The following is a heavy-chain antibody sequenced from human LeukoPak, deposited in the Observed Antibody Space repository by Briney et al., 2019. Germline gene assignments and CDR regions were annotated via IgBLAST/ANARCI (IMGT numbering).Heavy chain of an antibody. D-gene: IGHD3-16*02. J-gene: IGHJ3*02. CDR2: ISGSGGST. CDR3: AKDSYYDYVWGSYLDAFDI. Sequence: SGGSLRLSCAASGFTFSDYYMSWIRQAPGKGLEWVSAISGSGGSTYYADSVKGRFTISRDNSKNTLYLQMNSLRAEDTAVYYCAKDSYYDYVWGSYLDAFDIWGQGTMVTVSS. CDR1: GFTFSDYY. V-gene: IGHV3-23*01.